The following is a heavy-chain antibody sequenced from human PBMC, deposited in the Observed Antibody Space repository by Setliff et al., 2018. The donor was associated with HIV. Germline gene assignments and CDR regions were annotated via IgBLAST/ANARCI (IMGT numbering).Heavy chain of an antibody. J-gene: IGHJ4*02. Sequence: LSLTCTVSGGSMSSSSYYWGWIRQTPDKGLEWIGIIYYSGATYYNPSLTSRGTISVDTSRNQFSLKLRSVTAADTAAYYCARLGYVSGGFYKTPGPYYFDYWGQGALVTVSS. V-gene: IGHV4-39*01. D-gene: IGHD3-10*01. CDR2: IYYSGAT. CDR3: ARLGYVSGGFYKTPGPYYFDY. CDR1: GGSMSSSSYY.